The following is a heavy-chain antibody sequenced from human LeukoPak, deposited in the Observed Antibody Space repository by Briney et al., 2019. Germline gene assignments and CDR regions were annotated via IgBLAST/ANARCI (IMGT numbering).Heavy chain of an antibody. Sequence: SETLSLTCTVSGGSISSGGYYWSWIRQHSGKGLEWIGYIYYSGSTYYNPSLKSRVTISVDTSKNQFSLKLSSVTAADTAVYYCARYGPGYYDSSGYHPSDAFDIWGQGTMVTVSS. V-gene: IGHV4-31*03. CDR2: IYYSGST. J-gene: IGHJ3*02. CDR3: ARYGPGYYDSSGYHPSDAFDI. D-gene: IGHD3-22*01. CDR1: GGSISSGGYY.